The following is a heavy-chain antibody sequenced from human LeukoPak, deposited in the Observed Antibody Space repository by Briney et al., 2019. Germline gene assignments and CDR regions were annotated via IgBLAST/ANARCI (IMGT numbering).Heavy chain of an antibody. V-gene: IGHV4-34*01. CDR1: GGSFSGYY. Sequence: SETLSLTCAVYGGSFSGYYWSWIRQPPGKGLEWIGEINHSGSTNYNPSLKSRVTISVDTSKNQFSLKLSSVTAADTAVYYCARLGRMRKWGIRYYFDYWGQGTLVTVSS. CDR3: ARLGRMRKWGIRYYFDY. CDR2: INHSGST. D-gene: IGHD3-16*01. J-gene: IGHJ4*02.